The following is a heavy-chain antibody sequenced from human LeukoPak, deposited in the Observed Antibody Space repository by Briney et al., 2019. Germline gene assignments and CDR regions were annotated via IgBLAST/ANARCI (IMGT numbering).Heavy chain of an antibody. CDR2: INSDGSST. D-gene: IGHD3-22*01. CDR3: ARDLGMWYYDSSGYYPDC. J-gene: IGHJ4*02. Sequence: GGSLRLSCAASGFTFSSYWMHWVRQAPGKGLVWVSRINSDGSSTSYADSVKGRFTISRDNAKNTLYLQMNSLRAEDTAVYYCARDLGMWYYDSSGYYPDCWGQGTLVTVSS. V-gene: IGHV3-74*01. CDR1: GFTFSSYW.